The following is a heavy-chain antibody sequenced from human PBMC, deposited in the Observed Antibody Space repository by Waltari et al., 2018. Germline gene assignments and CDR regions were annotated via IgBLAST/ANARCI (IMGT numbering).Heavy chain of an antibody. CDR1: GYTFTGYY. J-gene: IGHJ4*02. V-gene: IGHV1-2*02. CDR3: ARDRYCSSTSCYKGRGYYFDY. Sequence: QVQLVQSGAEVKKPGASVKVSCKASGYTFTGYYMHWVRQAPGQGLEWMGWINPNRGGTNYAQNFQGRVTMTRETSISTAYMELSRLRSDDTAVYYWARDRYCSSTSCYKGRGYYFDYWGQGTLVTVSS. CDR2: INPNRGGT. D-gene: IGHD2-2*02.